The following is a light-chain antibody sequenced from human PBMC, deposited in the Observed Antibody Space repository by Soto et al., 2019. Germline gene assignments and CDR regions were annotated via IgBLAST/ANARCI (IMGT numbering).Light chain of an antibody. CDR3: PQYGSSPT. J-gene: IGKJ1*01. CDR1: QSVSSNY. Sequence: EIVLTQSPGTLSLSPEERATLSCRSSQSVSSNYLAWYQQKPDQAPRLVIYDVSGRATGIPDRFSGSGSGTDFTLTISRLEPEDFAVYYCPQYGSSPTFGQGTKVEIK. CDR2: DVS. V-gene: IGKV3-20*01.